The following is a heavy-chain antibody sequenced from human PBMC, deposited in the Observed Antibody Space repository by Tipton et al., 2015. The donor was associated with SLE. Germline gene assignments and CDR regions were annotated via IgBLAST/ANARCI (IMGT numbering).Heavy chain of an antibody. V-gene: IGHV4-31*03. CDR1: GGSISSGGYY. J-gene: IGHJ4*02. CDR3: ARTQYDFWSGYYGD. CDR2: IYYSGST. D-gene: IGHD3-3*01. Sequence: TLSLTCTVSGGSISSGGYYWSWIRQHPGKGLEWIGYIYYSGSTYYNPSLKIRVTISVDTSKNQFSLKLSSVTAADTAIYYCARTQYDFWSGYYGDWGQGTLVTVSS.